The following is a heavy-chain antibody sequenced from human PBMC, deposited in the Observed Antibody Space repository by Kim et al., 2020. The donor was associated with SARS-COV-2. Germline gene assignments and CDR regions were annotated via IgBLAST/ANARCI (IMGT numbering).Heavy chain of an antibody. D-gene: IGHD5-18*01. CDR1: GGSISSSSYY. CDR3: ACAVDTAKYYFDY. Sequence: SETLSLTCTVSGGSISSSSYYWGWIRQPPGKGLEWIGSIYYSGSTYYNPSLKSRVTISVDTSKNQFSLKLSAVTAADTSVYYCACAVDTAKYYFDYWGQGTLVTVSS. CDR2: IYYSGST. J-gene: IGHJ4*02. V-gene: IGHV4-39*01.